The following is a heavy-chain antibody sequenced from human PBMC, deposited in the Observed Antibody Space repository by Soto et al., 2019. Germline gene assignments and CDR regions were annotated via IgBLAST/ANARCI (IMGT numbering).Heavy chain of an antibody. V-gene: IGHV3-30*18. J-gene: IGHJ2*01. CDR1: GFTFSSYG. CDR2: ISYDGSNK. D-gene: IGHD4-17*01. Sequence: VQLVESGGGVVQPGRSLRLSCAASGFTFSSYGMHWVRQAPGKGLEWVAVISYDGSNKYYADSVKGRFTISRDNSKNTLYLQMNSLSAEDTAVYYCAKGPHDYGDHDWYFDLWGRGTLVPVSS. CDR3: AKGPHDYGDHDWYFDL.